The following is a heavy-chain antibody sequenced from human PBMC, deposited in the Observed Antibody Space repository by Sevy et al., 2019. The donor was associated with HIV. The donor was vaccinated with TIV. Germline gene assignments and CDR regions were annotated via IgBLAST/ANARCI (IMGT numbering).Heavy chain of an antibody. D-gene: IGHD2-2*01. CDR3: ARVADCSSNGFYASWGVFDF. CDR1: GDSVSSNSAA. Sequence: SQTLSLTCAISGDSVSSNSAAWSWIRQSPSRGLEWLGRTYYRSRWYSDYAVSVKSRITINTDTSKNQFSLQLNSVTPDDTAVYYCARVADCSSNGFYASWGVFDFWGQGTLVTVSS. J-gene: IGHJ4*02. V-gene: IGHV6-1*01. CDR2: TYYRSRWYS.